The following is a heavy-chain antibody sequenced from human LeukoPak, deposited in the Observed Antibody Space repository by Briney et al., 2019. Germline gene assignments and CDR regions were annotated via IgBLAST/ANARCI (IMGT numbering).Heavy chain of an antibody. Sequence: GGSLRLSCAASGFTFSSYAMSWVRQAPGKGLEWVSTIRISGDSTYYADSVKGRFTISRDNSKNTLYLQMNSLRAEDTAVYYCAEKAYCSGGSCYPHAGLDYWGQGTLVTVSS. D-gene: IGHD2-15*01. CDR1: GFTFSSYA. V-gene: IGHV3-23*01. CDR3: AEKAYCSGGSCYPHAGLDY. CDR2: IRISGDST. J-gene: IGHJ4*02.